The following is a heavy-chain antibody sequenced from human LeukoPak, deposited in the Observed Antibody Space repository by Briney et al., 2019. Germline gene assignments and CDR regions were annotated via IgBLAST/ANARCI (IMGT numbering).Heavy chain of an antibody. J-gene: IGHJ4*02. CDR3: ARGGYYGSGSYYPIDY. Sequence: SETLSLTCTVSGGYVSSGSYYWSWIRQPPGKGLEWIGYIYYSGSTNYNPSLKSRVTISVDTSKNQFSLKLSSVTAADTAVYYCARGGYYGSGSYYPIDYWGQGTLVTVYS. CDR2: IYYSGST. V-gene: IGHV4-61*01. D-gene: IGHD3-10*01. CDR1: GGYVSSGSYY.